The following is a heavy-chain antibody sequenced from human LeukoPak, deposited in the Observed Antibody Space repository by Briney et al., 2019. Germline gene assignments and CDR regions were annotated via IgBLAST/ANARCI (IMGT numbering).Heavy chain of an antibody. CDR1: GFTFSSYG. Sequence: GGSLRLSCAASGFTFSSYGMHWVRQAPGKGLEWVAFIRYDGSNKYYADSVKGRFTISRDNSKNTLYLQMNSLRAEDTAVYYCAKGKAYDFWSGYSGALDYWGQGTLVTLSS. CDR2: IRYDGSNK. V-gene: IGHV3-30*02. D-gene: IGHD3-3*01. CDR3: AKGKAYDFWSGYSGALDY. J-gene: IGHJ4*02.